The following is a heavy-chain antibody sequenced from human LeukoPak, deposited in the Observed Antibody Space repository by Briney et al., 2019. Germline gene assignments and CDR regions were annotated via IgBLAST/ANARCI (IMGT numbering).Heavy chain of an antibody. CDR1: GGSISSYY. Sequence: SETLSLTCTVSGGSISSYYWSWIRQPPGKGLEWTGYIYYSGSTNYNPSLKGRVTISVDTSKNQFSLKLSSVTAADTAVYYCARHGVTYSSSYGMDVWGQGTTVTVSS. D-gene: IGHD6-6*01. V-gene: IGHV4-59*08. CDR3: ARHGVTYSSSYGMDV. CDR2: IYYSGST. J-gene: IGHJ6*02.